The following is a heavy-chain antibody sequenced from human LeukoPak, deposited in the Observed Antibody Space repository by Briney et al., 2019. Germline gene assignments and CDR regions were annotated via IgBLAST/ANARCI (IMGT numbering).Heavy chain of an antibody. V-gene: IGHV4-59*01. CDR1: GGSMSSFY. CDR3: ARDSSGTAVDY. CDR2: IYHSGST. J-gene: IGHJ4*02. Sequence: PSETLSLTCAVSGGSMSSFYWSRIRQPPGKGLEWIGYIYHSGSTNYNPSLKSRVTISVDTSKNQFSLKLSSVTAADTAVYYCARDSSGTAVDYWGQGTLVTVSS.